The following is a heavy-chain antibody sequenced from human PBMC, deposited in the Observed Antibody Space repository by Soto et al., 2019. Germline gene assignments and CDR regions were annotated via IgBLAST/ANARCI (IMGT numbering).Heavy chain of an antibody. J-gene: IGHJ5*02. V-gene: IGHV3-23*01. CDR2: ISGSGGST. CDR1: GSTCSSYA. CDR3: AKDLILRQGQWLVSVNNWFDP. D-gene: IGHD6-19*01. Sequence: PGGSLRLSCAASGSTCSSYAMSWVRQAPGKGLECVSAISGSGGSTYYADSVKGRFTISRDNSKNTLYLQMNSLRAEDTAVYYCAKDLILRQGQWLVSVNNWFDPWGQGTLVTVSS.